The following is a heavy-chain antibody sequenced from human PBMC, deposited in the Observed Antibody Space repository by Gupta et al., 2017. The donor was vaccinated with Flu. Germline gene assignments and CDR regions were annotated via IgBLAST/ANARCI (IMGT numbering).Heavy chain of an antibody. V-gene: IGHV3-21*01. CDR2: ISSSSSYI. Sequence: EVQLLESGGGLVKPGGSIRLSCAASGFTFSTYHMDWVSQAPGKGLEWVSSISSSSSYIYYADSVKGRFTISRDNAKNSLYLQMNSLRAEDTAVYYCVRDWSSTWQKGNYFDYWGQGTVVTVSS. J-gene: IGHJ4*02. CDR1: GFTFSTYH. D-gene: IGHD6-13*01. CDR3: VRDWSSTWQKGNYFDY.